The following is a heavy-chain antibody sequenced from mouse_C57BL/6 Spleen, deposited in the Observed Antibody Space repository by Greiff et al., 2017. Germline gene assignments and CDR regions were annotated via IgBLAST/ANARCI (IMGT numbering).Heavy chain of an antibody. J-gene: IGHJ3*01. CDR1: GYTFTGYW. D-gene: IGHD1-1*02. CDR2: IFPGGGGT. CDR3: ARWHMAPIAY. Sequence: QVQLQQSGAELMKPGASVKLSCKATGYTFTGYWIEWVKQRPGHGLEWIGEIFPGGGGTNYNEKFKGKATLTADTSSNTAYMQLSSLTTEDSAIYYCARWHMAPIAYWGQGALVTVSA. V-gene: IGHV1-9*01.